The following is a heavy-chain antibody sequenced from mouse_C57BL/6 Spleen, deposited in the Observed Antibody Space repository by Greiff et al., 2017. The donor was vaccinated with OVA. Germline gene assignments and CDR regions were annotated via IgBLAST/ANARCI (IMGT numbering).Heavy chain of an antibody. V-gene: IGHV5-9-1*02. J-gene: IGHJ3*01. Sequence: EVMLVESGEGLVKPGGSLKRAVAASGFTFSSYAMSWVRQTPDPLLEWVAYISSGGCYIYYADTVKGRFTISRDNARNTLYLQMSSLKSEDTAMYYCTRGDYYGSSSFAYWGQGTLVTVSA. CDR2: ISSGGCYI. D-gene: IGHD1-1*01. CDR3: TRGDYYGSSSFAY. CDR1: GFTFSSYA.